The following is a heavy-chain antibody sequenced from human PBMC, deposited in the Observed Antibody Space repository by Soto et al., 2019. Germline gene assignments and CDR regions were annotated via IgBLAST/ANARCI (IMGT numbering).Heavy chain of an antibody. CDR2: ISGNGVGT. CDR1: GFTFSSYA. CDR3: AKGSSGSRPYYFDY. J-gene: IGHJ4*02. D-gene: IGHD3-22*01. V-gene: IGHV3-23*01. Sequence: EVQLLESGGGLVQPGGSLRLSCEASGFTFSSYAMSWVRQAPGKGLEWVSAISGNGVGTWYVDSVKGRFTISRDNPKNTLDMQLNSLRAEDTAIYYCAKGSSGSRPYYFDYWGQGTLVTVSS.